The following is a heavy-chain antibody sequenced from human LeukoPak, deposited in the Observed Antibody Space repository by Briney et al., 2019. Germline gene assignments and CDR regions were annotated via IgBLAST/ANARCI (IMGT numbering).Heavy chain of an antibody. CDR2: LKRNGGST. J-gene: IGHJ4*02. CDR3: ASGLGYGDYAFDF. V-gene: IGHV3-20*04. Sequence: GGSLRLSCAASGFTFDDYGMAWVRQAPGKGLEWVSGLKRNGGSTGYADSVKGRFTISRDNTKNSLYLQMNSLRAEDTALYYCASGLGYGDYAFDFWGQGTQVTVSS. D-gene: IGHD4-17*01. CDR1: GFTFDDYG.